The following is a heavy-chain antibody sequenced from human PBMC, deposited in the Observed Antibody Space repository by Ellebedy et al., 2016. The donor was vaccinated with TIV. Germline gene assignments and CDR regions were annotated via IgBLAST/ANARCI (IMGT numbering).Heavy chain of an antibody. CDR3: ARHGRDGYNWRPPFDY. CDR2: IYYSGST. CDR1: GGSISSYY. V-gene: IGHV4-59*08. D-gene: IGHD5-24*01. J-gene: IGHJ4*02. Sequence: SETLSLTCTVSGGSISSYYWSWIRQPPGKGLEWIGYIYYSGSTNYNPSLKSRVTISVDTFKNQFSLKLSSVTAADTAVYYCARHGRDGYNWRPPFDYWGQGTLVTVSS.